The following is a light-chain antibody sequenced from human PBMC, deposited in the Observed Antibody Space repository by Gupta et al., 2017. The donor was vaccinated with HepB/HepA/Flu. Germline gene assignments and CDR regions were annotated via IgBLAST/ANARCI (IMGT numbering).Light chain of an antibody. J-gene: IGLJ2*01. CDR3: ISYTSSSIVV. CDR2: DVT. CDR1: SSDVGGYNY. V-gene: IGLV2-14*03. Sequence: QSALTQPASVSGSPGQSITISCTGTSSDVGGYNYVSWYQQHPGKSPKLMIYDVTTRPSGVSNRFSGSKSGNTASLTISGLQAEDEADYYCISYTSSSIVVFGGGTKLTVL.